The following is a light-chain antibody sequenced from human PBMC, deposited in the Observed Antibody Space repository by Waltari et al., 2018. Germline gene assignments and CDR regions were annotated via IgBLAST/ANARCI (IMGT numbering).Light chain of an antibody. J-gene: IGLJ3*02. V-gene: IGLV4-69*01. Sequence: LVLTQSPSASASLGASVKLTCTLRSGSSSNCIAWLQQQPGKGPRYLMKVNSDGSHRKGGDIPDRFSASKSGTECYLTISSLQSEDGADYYCQTGGHGTWVFGGGTKLTVL. CDR1: SGSSSNC. CDR2: VNSDGSH. CDR3: QTGGHGTWV.